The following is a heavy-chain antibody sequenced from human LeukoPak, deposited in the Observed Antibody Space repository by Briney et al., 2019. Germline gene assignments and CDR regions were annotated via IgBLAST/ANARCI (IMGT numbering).Heavy chain of an antibody. J-gene: IGHJ4*02. CDR1: GFTFSSYA. Sequence: PPGGSLRLSCAASGFTFSSYAMSWVRQAPGKGLEWVSAISASGSTTYYADSVKGRFTISRDNSKNTLYLQMNSLGADDTAVYYCAKEYPRPYGSGSCFDYWGQGTLVTVSS. CDR3: AKEYPRPYGSGSCFDY. CDR2: ISASGSTT. D-gene: IGHD3-10*01. V-gene: IGHV3-23*01.